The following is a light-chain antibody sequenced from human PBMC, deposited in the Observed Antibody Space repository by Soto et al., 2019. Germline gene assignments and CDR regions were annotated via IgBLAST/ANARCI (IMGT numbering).Light chain of an antibody. CDR2: GAY. CDR3: QQYGSPPIS. J-gene: IGKJ1*01. CDR1: ESVGGSY. V-gene: IGKV3-20*01. Sequence: EIVCTQSHVTMSLSPATQSTIFGRSSESVGGSYLAWYQQRPGQPPRLLFYGAYTRATGCPDRFSGSGSGTDFTLTISRLEPEDFAVYYCQQYGSPPISFGQGTKVDIK.